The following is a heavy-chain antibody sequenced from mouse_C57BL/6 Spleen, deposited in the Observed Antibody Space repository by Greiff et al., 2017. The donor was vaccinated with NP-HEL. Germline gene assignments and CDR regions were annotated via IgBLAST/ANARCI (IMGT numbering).Heavy chain of an antibody. CDR1: GYTFTNYW. CDR3: ASYYYGSPFAY. V-gene: IGHV1-63*01. Sequence: VQGVESGAELVRPGTSVKMSCKASGYTFTNYWIGWAKQRPGHGLEWIGDIYPGGGYTNYNEKFKGKATLTADKSSSTAYMQFSSLTSEDSAIYYCASYYYGSPFAYWGQGTLVTVSA. CDR2: IYPGGGYT. D-gene: IGHD1-1*01. J-gene: IGHJ3*01.